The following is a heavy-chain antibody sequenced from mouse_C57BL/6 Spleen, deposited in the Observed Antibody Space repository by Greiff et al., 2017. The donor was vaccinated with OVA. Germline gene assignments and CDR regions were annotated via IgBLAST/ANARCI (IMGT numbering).Heavy chain of an antibody. J-gene: IGHJ2*01. D-gene: IGHD1-1*01. CDR3: AKENYGSSYYFDY. Sequence: EVQLVESGPGLVKPSQSLSLTCSVTGYSITSGYYWNWIRQFPGNKLEWMGYISYDGSNNYNPSLKNRISITRDTSKNQFFLKLNSVTTEDTATYYCAKENYGSSYYFDYWGQGTTLTVSS. CDR2: ISYDGSN. CDR1: GYSITSGYY. V-gene: IGHV3-6*01.